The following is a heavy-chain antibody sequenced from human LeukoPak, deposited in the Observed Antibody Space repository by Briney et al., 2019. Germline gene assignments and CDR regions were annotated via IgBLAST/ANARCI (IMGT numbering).Heavy chain of an antibody. D-gene: IGHD5-18*01. CDR3: ASGIQLWPEFDY. Sequence: GGSLRLSCAASGFTVSSNYMSWVRQAPGKGPEWVSVIYSGGSTYYADSVKGRFTISRDNSKNTLYLRMNSLRAEDTAVYYCASGIQLWPEFDYWGQGTLVTVSS. CDR1: GFTVSSNY. CDR2: IYSGGST. V-gene: IGHV3-53*01. J-gene: IGHJ4*02.